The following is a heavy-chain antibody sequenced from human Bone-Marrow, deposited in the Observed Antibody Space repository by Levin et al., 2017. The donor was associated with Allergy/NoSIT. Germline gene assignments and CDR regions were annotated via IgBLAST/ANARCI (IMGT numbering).Heavy chain of an antibody. J-gene: IGHJ4*02. Sequence: KVSCQASGYSFTTYWIGWVRQMPGKGLEWMGLMFPGDSRSRDSPSLQGQVSISADNSINTAYLQWSSLKSSDTAIYYCARREDRDGAPFDYWGQGTLVTVSS. CDR3: ARREDRDGAPFDY. CDR1: GYSFTTYW. CDR2: MFPGDSRS. D-gene: IGHD1-26*01. V-gene: IGHV5-51*01.